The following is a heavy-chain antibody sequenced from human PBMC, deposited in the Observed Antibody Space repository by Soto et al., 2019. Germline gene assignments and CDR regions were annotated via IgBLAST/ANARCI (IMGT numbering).Heavy chain of an antibody. CDR3: ARGSTIDSYYYMDV. CDR1: GFTFSDHH. Sequence: PGGSLRLSCAASGFTFSDHHMDWVRQAPGEGLEWVARSRNKAKSYTTEYAASVKDRFSISRDDSKKSLYLQMDSLKTEDTAVYYCARGSTIDSYYYMDVWGKGTTVTVSS. CDR2: SRNKAKSYTT. V-gene: IGHV3-72*01. J-gene: IGHJ6*03. D-gene: IGHD5-12*01.